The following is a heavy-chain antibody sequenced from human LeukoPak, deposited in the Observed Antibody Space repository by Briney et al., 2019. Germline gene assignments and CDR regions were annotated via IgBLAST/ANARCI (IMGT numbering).Heavy chain of an antibody. J-gene: IGHJ4*02. V-gene: IGHV4-59*12. Sequence: SETLSLTCTVSGGSISSYYWSWIRQPPGKGLEWIGYIYYSGSTIYNPSLKSRVTISVDTSKNQFSLKLSSVTAADTAVYYCARGPSGYHNTGGEGTLVTVS. CDR1: GGSISSYY. D-gene: IGHD5-12*01. CDR2: IYYSGST. CDR3: ARGPSGYHNT.